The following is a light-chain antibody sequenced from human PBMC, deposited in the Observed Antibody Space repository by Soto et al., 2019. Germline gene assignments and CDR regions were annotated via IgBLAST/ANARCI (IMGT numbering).Light chain of an antibody. Sequence: DIQMTQSPSSRSASVGDRVTITCRASQSISSYLNWYQQKPGKAPKLLIYAASSLQSGVPSRFSGSGSGTDFTLTISSLHPEDFATYYCQQSYRTPTFGQGTKVEIK. CDR2: AAS. CDR3: QQSYRTPT. J-gene: IGKJ1*01. CDR1: QSISSY. V-gene: IGKV1-39*01.